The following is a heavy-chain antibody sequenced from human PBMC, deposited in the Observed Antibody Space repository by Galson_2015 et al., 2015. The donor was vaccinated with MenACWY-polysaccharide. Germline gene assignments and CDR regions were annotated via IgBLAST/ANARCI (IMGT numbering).Heavy chain of an antibody. CDR1: GYTFPSYG. CDR3: ARDNRGFLDSLGYGMDV. D-gene: IGHD3/OR15-3a*01. CDR2: ISAYNGNT. Sequence: QSGAEVKKPGTSVTVSCTASGYTFPSYGISWVRQAPGQGLEWMGWISAYNGNTNYAQKLQGRVTMTTDTSTSTAYMELRSLRSDDTAVYYCARDNRGFLDSLGYGMDVWGQGTTVTVSS. J-gene: IGHJ6*02. V-gene: IGHV1-18*01.